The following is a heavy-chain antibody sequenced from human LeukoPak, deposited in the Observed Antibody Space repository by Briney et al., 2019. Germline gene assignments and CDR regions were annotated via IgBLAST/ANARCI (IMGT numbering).Heavy chain of an antibody. CDR3: ARGWVFDY. CDR1: GGSISSSSYY. V-gene: IGHV4-39*07. CDR2: INHSGST. J-gene: IGHJ4*02. Sequence: SETLSLTCTVSGGSISSSSYYWGWIRQPPGKGLEWIGEINHSGSTNYNPSLKSRVTISVDTSKNQFSLKLSSVTAADTAVYYCARGWVFDYWGQGTLVTVSS. D-gene: IGHD6-13*01.